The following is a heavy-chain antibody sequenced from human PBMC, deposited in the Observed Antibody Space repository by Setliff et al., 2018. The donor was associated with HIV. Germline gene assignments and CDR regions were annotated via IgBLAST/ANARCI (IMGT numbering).Heavy chain of an antibody. V-gene: IGHV3-11*06. Sequence: GGSLRLSCAGSGFIFSAYGMHWIRQAPGKGLEWVSYVSSSSTNFTKYADSVRGRFTVSRDNSENKLYLEVRDLRPDDAAVYYCARDRRITVVRGPDHWGPGTPVTVSS. CDR2: VSSSSTNFT. CDR3: ARDRRITVVRGPDH. J-gene: IGHJ4*02. CDR1: GFIFSAYG. D-gene: IGHD3-10*01.